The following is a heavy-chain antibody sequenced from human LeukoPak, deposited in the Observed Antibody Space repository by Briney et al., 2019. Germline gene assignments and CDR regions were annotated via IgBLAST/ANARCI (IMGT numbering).Heavy chain of an antibody. J-gene: IGHJ2*01. V-gene: IGHV1-24*01. CDR1: GYTLTELS. D-gene: IGHD6-19*01. CDR3: ATRPGIAVAGTGYFDL. CDR2: FDPEDGET. Sequence: ASVKVSFKVSGYTLTELSMHWVRQAPGKGLEWMGGFDPEDGETIYAQKFQGRVTMTEDTSTDTAYMELSSLRSEDTAVYYCATRPGIAVAGTGYFDLGGRGTLVTVSS.